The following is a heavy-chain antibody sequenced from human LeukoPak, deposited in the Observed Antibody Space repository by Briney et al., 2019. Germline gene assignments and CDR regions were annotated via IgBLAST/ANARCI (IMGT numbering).Heavy chain of an antibody. D-gene: IGHD3-22*01. J-gene: IGHJ3*02. CDR2: ISGDGGST. V-gene: IGHV3-43*01. CDR3: AKEGNYCDSSGYPLRGAFDI. Sequence: GGSLRLSCAASGFTFDDYTMHWVRQAPGKGLEWVSLISGDGGSTYYADSVKGRFTISRDNSKNSLYLQMNSLRTEDTALYYCAKEGNYCDSSGYPLRGAFDIWGQGTMVTVSS. CDR1: GFTFDDYT.